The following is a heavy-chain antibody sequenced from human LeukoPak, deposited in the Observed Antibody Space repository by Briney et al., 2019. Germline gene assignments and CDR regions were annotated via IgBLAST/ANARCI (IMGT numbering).Heavy chain of an antibody. D-gene: IGHD3-3*01. CDR3: ARAPPPPYYDFWSGYKYYFDY. CDR1: GYTFTSYA. V-gene: IGHV7-4-1*02. J-gene: IGHJ4*02. Sequence: ASVKVSCTASGYTFTSYAMNWVRQAPGQGLEWMGWINTNTGNPTYAQGFTGRFVFSLDTSVSTAYLQISSLKAEDTAVYYCARAPPPPYYDFWSGYKYYFDYWGQGTLVTVSS. CDR2: INTNTGNP.